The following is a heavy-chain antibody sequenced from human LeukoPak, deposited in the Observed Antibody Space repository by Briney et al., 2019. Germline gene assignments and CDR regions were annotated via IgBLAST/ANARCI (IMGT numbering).Heavy chain of an antibody. CDR2: ISYDGSKK. Sequence: GGSLRLSCAASGFTFSNYGMHWVRQAPGKGLEWVAVISYDGSKKYYADSVKGRFSISRDNSKSTLNLQMNSLRAEDTAVYYCVRDLSGRYSYDYWGQGTLVTVSS. CDR1: GFTFSNYG. V-gene: IGHV3-30*19. D-gene: IGHD1-26*01. J-gene: IGHJ4*02. CDR3: VRDLSGRYSYDY.